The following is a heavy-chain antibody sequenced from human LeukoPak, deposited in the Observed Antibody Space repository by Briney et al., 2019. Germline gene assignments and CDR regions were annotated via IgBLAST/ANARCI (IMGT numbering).Heavy chain of an antibody. D-gene: IGHD2-15*01. CDR3: TTLYCSGGSCYSGYFQH. V-gene: IGHV3-15*01. CDR1: GFTFSNAW. Sequence: GGSLRLSCAASGFTFSNAWMSWVRQAPGKGLEWVGRIKSKTDSETTDYAAPVKGRFTISRDDSKNTLYLQMNSLKTEDTAVYYCTTLYCSGGSCYSGYFQHWGQGTLVTVSS. CDR2: IKSKTDSETT. J-gene: IGHJ1*01.